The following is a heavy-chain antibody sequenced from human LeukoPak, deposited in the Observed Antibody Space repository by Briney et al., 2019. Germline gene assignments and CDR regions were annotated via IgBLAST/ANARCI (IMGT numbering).Heavy chain of an antibody. CDR2: IYYSGST. CDR3: ARVRVSSGSHPWYFDY. V-gene: IGHV4-59*01. J-gene: IGHJ4*01. Sequence: SETLSLTCTVSRGSISSYYWSWIRQPPGQGLEWIGYIYYSGSTDYNPSLKSRVNISVDTSKNQFSLKLSSVTAADTAVYFCARVRVSSGSHPWYFDYWGQEPWLPSPQ. D-gene: IGHD3-22*01. CDR1: RGSISSYY.